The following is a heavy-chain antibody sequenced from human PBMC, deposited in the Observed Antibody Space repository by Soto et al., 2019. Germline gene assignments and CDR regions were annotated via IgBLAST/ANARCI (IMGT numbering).Heavy chain of an antibody. D-gene: IGHD6-6*01. CDR1: GFTFSNAW. Sequence: GGSLRLSCAASGFTFSNAWMSWVRQAPGKGLEWVGRIKSKTDGGTTDYAAPVKGRFTISRDDSKNTLYLQMNSLKTEDTAVYYCTTVVQLPLQYYYMDVWGKGTTVTAP. V-gene: IGHV3-15*01. CDR3: TTVVQLPLQYYYMDV. J-gene: IGHJ6*03. CDR2: IKSKTDGGTT.